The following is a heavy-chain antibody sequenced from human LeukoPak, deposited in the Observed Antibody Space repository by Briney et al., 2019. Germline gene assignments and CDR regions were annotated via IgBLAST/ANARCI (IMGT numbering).Heavy chain of an antibody. CDR2: IVVGSGNT. CDR3: AAGTGIAAQDYYYYYYMDV. Sequence: AASVKVSCKASGFTFTSSAVQWVRQARGQRLEWIGWIVVGSGNTNYAQKFQERVTITRDMSTSTAYMELSSLRSEDTAVYYCAAGTGIAAQDYYYYYYMDVWGKGTTVTVSS. CDR1: GFTFTSSA. J-gene: IGHJ6*03. V-gene: IGHV1-58*01. D-gene: IGHD6-13*01.